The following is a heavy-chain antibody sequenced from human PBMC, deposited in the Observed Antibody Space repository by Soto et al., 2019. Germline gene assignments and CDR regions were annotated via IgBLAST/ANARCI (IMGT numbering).Heavy chain of an antibody. D-gene: IGHD4-4*01. Sequence: PGGSLRLSCAASGFTFDDYGMSWVRQAPGKGLEWVSGINWNGGSTGYADSVKGRFTISRDNAKNSLYLQMNSLRAEDTALYHCARGSPTSLDYYYYMDVWGKGTTVTVSS. CDR3: ARGSPTSLDYYYYMDV. CDR2: INWNGGST. J-gene: IGHJ6*03. V-gene: IGHV3-20*01. CDR1: GFTFDDYG.